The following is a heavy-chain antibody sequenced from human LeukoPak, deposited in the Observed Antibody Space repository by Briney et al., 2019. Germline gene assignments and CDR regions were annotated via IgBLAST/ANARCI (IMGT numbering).Heavy chain of an antibody. Sequence: SETLSLTCTVSGDSINSYYWTWIRQYPGRGLEWIGYIYSSGATYYTPSLKSRLDMSVDTSKNQFSLRLSFVTAADSAVYYCARGGEHFDYFEHWGPGTLVTVSS. D-gene: IGHD3-3*02. CDR3: ARGGEHFDYFEH. CDR2: IYSSGAT. V-gene: IGHV4-31*03. J-gene: IGHJ4*02. CDR1: GDSINSYY.